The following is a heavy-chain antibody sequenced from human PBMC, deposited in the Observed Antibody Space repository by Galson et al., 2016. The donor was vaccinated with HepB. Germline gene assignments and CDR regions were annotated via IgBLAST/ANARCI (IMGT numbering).Heavy chain of an antibody. Sequence: SLRLSCAASGFSFSGTWMSWVRQAPGKGLEWVAVISYDGAEKDYADSVKGRFTISRDNSKNTLYLQMNSLRPEDTAVYYCARDALLWFGKFSDWNYYGMDVWGQGTTVTVSS. D-gene: IGHD3-10*01. CDR1: GFSFSGTW. CDR3: ARDALLWFGKFSDWNYYGMDV. V-gene: IGHV3-30*03. CDR2: ISYDGAEK. J-gene: IGHJ6*02.